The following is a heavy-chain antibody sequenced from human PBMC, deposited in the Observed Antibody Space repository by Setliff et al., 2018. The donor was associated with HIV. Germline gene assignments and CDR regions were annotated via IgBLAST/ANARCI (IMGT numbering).Heavy chain of an antibody. CDR3: AKDSTAMALAGYYMDV. J-gene: IGHJ6*03. V-gene: IGHV3-43*01. CDR2: TSWDGGST. Sequence: GGSLRLSCAASGFTFDDYTMHWVRQAPGKGLEWVSLTSWDGGSTYYADSVKGRFTISRDNSKNSLYLQMNGLRTEDTALYYCAKDSTAMALAGYYMDVWGKGTTVTVS. CDR1: GFTFDDYT. D-gene: IGHD5-18*01.